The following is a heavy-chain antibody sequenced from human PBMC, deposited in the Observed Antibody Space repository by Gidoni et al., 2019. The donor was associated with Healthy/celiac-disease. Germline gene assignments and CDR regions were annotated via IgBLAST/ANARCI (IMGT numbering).Heavy chain of an antibody. CDR2: IKSKTDGGTT. J-gene: IGHJ6*02. V-gene: IGHV3-15*01. Sequence: EVQLVESGGGLVKPGGYLRLSCAASGFTFSNAWLSWVRQAPGKGLEWVGRIKSKTDGGTTDYAAPVKGRFTISRDDSKNTLYLQMNSLKTEDTAVYYCTTSMGSSGWYSYYYYGMDVWGQGTTVTVSS. D-gene: IGHD6-19*01. CDR1: GFTFSNAW. CDR3: TTSMGSSGWYSYYYYGMDV.